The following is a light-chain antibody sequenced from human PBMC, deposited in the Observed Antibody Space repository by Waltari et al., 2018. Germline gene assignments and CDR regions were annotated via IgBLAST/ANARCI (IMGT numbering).Light chain of an antibody. V-gene: IGLV2-14*03. CDR2: DVF. CDR3: CAYTIRSTLV. CDR1: SSDIGANEY. Sequence: SALTQPASVSGSPGQSITISCAGTSSDIGANEYVSWYQQHPDKAPKLIIHDVFNRPAGICNRFSGSKSANTASLTITGLQAEDEAEYYCCAYTIRSTLVFGGGTRVTVL. J-gene: IGLJ3*02.